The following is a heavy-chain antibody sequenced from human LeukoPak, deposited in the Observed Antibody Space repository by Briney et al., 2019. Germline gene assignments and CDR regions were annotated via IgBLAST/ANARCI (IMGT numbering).Heavy chain of an antibody. CDR2: IDPSDSYT. Sequence: GESLKISCKGSGYSFISYWINWVRQMPGKGLEWMGRIDPSDSYTNYSPSFQGHVTISADKSISTAYLQWSSLKASDTAMYYCARRQGCSSTSCPPDYWGQGTLVTVSS. CDR3: ARRQGCSSTSCPPDY. CDR1: GYSFISYW. J-gene: IGHJ4*02. V-gene: IGHV5-10-1*01. D-gene: IGHD2-2*01.